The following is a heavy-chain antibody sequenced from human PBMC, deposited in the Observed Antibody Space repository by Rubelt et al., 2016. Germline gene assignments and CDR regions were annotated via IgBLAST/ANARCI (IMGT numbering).Heavy chain of an antibody. CDR2: IYYSGST. J-gene: IGHJ4*02. D-gene: IGHD5-24*01. CDR3: ARGDGRDGPKFDY. V-gene: IGHV4-39*07. Sequence: QLQLQESGPGLVKPSETLSLTCTVSGGSISSSSYYWGWIRQPPGKGLEWIGSIYYSGSTYYNPSLKSRVTISVDTSKNQFSLKLSSVTAEDTAVYYCARGDGRDGPKFDYWGQGTLVTVSS. CDR1: GGSISSSSYY.